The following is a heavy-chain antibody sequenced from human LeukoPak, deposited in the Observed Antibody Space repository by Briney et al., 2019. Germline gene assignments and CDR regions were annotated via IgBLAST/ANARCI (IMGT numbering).Heavy chain of an antibody. Sequence: PGRSLRLSCAASGFTFSSYAMHWVRQAPGKGLEWVAVISYDGSSKYYADSVKGRFTISRDNSKNTLYLQMNSLRAEDTAVYYCARDSRPGAPRYCSSTSCYTATFDYWGQGTLVTVSS. J-gene: IGHJ4*02. CDR2: ISYDGSSK. CDR1: GFTFSSYA. D-gene: IGHD2-2*02. V-gene: IGHV3-30-3*01. CDR3: ARDSRPGAPRYCSSTSCYTATFDY.